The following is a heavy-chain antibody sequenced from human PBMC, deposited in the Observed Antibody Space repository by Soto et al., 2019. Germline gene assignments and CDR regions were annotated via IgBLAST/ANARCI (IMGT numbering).Heavy chain of an antibody. CDR3: ARTSTVVNVDF. D-gene: IGHD2-15*01. Sequence: QVQLQESGPGLVEASQTLSLTCTVSAGSISSGTYYWSWIRQHPGKRLEWIGYISYTGNTYYNPSLKSRLNISLDTPRNQYSLKLSSVTAADTAVYYCARTSTVVNVDFWGQGTLVTVSS. CDR1: AGSISSGTYY. V-gene: IGHV4-31*03. CDR2: ISYTGNT. J-gene: IGHJ4*02.